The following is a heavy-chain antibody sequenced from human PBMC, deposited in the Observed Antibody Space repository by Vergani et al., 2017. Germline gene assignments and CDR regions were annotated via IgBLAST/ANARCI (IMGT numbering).Heavy chain of an antibody. J-gene: IGHJ4*02. CDR2: IYSGGSA. V-gene: IGHV3-53*01. D-gene: IGHD3-22*01. Sequence: EVQLVESGGGLIQPGGSLRLSCAASGFTVSSSYMSWVRQAPGKGLEWVSVIYSGGSAYYADSVKGRFTISRDNSKNTLYLQMNSLRAEDTAVYYCAREAYYYDNSGYHTIDYWGQGTLVTVSS. CDR1: GFTVSSSY. CDR3: AREAYYYDNSGYHTIDY.